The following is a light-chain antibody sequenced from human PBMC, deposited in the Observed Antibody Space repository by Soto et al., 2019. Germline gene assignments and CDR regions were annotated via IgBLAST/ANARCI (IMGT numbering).Light chain of an antibody. Sequence: QSVLTQPRSVSGSPGQAVTVSCTGGDSNIGSHNYVSWYQQHPGKAPKLLLHDVTERPSGVPGRFSGSKSGNTASLTISGLQAEDEADYFCCSFAGGLFVFGSGTRSPP. CDR1: DSNIGSHNY. J-gene: IGLJ1*01. CDR2: DVT. CDR3: CSFAGGLFV. V-gene: IGLV2-11*01.